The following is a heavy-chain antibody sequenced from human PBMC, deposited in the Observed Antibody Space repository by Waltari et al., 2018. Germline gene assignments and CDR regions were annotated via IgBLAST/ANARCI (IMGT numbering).Heavy chain of an antibody. V-gene: IGHV3-30-3*01. CDR2: ISYDGSNK. Sequence: QVQLVESGGGVVQPGRSLRLSCAASGFTFSSYAMHWVRQAPGKGLEWVAVISYDGSNKYYADSVKGRFTISRDNSKNTLYLQMNSLRAEDTAVYYCARVGYCSGGSCPRLLYFDLWGRGTLVTVSS. J-gene: IGHJ2*01. CDR1: GFTFSSYA. D-gene: IGHD2-15*01. CDR3: ARVGYCSGGSCPRLLYFDL.